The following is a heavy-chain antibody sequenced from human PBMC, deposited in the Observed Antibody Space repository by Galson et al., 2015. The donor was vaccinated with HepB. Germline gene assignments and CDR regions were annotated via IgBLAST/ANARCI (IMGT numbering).Heavy chain of an antibody. V-gene: IGHV3-30*18. J-gene: IGHJ3*02. Sequence: SLRLSCAASGFTFSSYGMHWVRQAPGKGLEWVAVISYDGSNKYYADSVKGRFTISRDNSKNTLYLQMNSLRAEDTAVYYCAKDQGPAVRGVNDAFDIWGQGTMVTVAS. CDR2: ISYDGSNK. D-gene: IGHD3-10*01. CDR1: GFTFSSYG. CDR3: AKDQGPAVRGVNDAFDI.